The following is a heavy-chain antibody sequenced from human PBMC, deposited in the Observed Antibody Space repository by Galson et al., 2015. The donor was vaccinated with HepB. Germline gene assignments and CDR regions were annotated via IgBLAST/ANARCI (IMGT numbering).Heavy chain of an antibody. CDR3: AKDLGSCWDTHLCYYYYGMDV. D-gene: IGHD3-16*01. J-gene: IGHJ6*02. V-gene: IGHV3-23*01. Sequence: SLRLSCAASGFTFSSYAMSWVRQAPGKGLEWVSAISGSGGSTYYADSVKGRFTISRDNSKNTLYLQMSSLRAEDTAVYYCAKDLGSCWDTHLCYYYYGMDVWGQGTTVTVSS. CDR1: GFTFSSYA. CDR2: ISGSGGST.